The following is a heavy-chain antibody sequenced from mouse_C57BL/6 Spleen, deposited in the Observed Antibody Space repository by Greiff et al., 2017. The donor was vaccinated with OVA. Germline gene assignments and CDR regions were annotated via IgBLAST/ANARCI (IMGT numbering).Heavy chain of an antibody. J-gene: IGHJ4*01. V-gene: IGHV2-2*01. CDR2: IWRGGST. D-gene: IGHD6-1*01. CDR3: AREQPQYYAMDY. CDR1: GFSLTSYG. Sequence: VQLQESGPGLVQPSQSLSITCTVSGFSLTSYGVHWVRQSPGKGLEWLGVIWRGGSTDYNAAFISRLSISQDNSKSHVFFKMNRLQADDTAVYYCAREQPQYYAMDYWGQGTSVTVSS.